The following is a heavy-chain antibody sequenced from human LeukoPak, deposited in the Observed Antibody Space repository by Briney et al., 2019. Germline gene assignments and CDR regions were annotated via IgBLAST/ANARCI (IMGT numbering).Heavy chain of an antibody. J-gene: IGHJ4*02. CDR1: GGTFSSYA. CDR2: IIPIFGTA. Sequence: SVKVSCKASGGTFSSYAISWVRQAPGQGLEWMGRIIPIFGTANYAQKFQGSVTITTDESTSTAYMELSSMRSEDTAVYYCARNGGTGSSDYWGQGTLVTVSS. D-gene: IGHD1-26*01. V-gene: IGHV1-69*05. CDR3: ARNGGTGSSDY.